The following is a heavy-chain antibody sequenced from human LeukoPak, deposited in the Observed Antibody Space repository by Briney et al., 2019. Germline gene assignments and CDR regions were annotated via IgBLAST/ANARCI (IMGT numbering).Heavy chain of an antibody. Sequence: SETLSLTCTVSRGSISGSIRSYYWSWLRQPPGKGLGWIGYISSSGSVNDNPSLRSRVTISVDTSKNQFFLNLSSVSAADTAVYYCARIPLGYSGAYYIDYWGQGTLVTVSP. J-gene: IGHJ4*02. CDR3: ARIPLGYSGAYYIDY. V-gene: IGHV4-4*09. D-gene: IGHD5-12*01. CDR2: ISSSGSV. CDR1: RGSISGSIRSYY.